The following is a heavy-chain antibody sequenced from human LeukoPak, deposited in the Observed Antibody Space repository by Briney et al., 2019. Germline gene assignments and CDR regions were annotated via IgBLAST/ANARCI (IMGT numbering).Heavy chain of an antibody. J-gene: IGHJ4*02. CDR1: GFTFSNYL. CDR2: ITGDGTNI. D-gene: IGHD6-19*01. V-gene: IGHV3-74*01. Sequence: PGGSLRLSCAASGFTFSNYLMHWVRQAPGEGRVWVSRITGDGTNIIYADSVKGRFTMSRDNAKNTLYLQMNSLRAGDTAVYYCAADRGGWSYWGQGTLVTVPS. CDR3: AADRGGWSY.